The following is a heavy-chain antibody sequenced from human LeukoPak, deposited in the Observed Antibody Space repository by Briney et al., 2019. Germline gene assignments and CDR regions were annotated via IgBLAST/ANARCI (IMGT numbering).Heavy chain of an antibody. CDR3: LRDAGWCRGDY. V-gene: IGHV3-7*01. D-gene: IGHD6-19*01. CDR1: GFNFGDSW. CDR2: IKGDGSKK. J-gene: IGHJ4*02. Sequence: PGGSLRLSCIASGFNFGDSWMSWIRQAPGKGLEWVANIKGDGSKKKYMDSVRGRFTISRDNAKNSLYLQMNSLSVEDTAVYFCLRDAGWCRGDYWGQGTLVSVSS.